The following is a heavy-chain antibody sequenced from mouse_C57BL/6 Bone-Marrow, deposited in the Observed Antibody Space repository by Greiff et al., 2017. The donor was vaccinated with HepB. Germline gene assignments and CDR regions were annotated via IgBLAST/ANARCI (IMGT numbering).Heavy chain of an antibody. Sequence: EVKVVESGAGLAKPGGSLKLSCAASGFTFSSYAMSWVRQTPEKRLEWVAYISSGGDYIYYADTVKGRFTISRDNARNTLYLQMSSLKSEDTAMYYCTRACYGSSYGWFAYWGQGTLVTVSA. D-gene: IGHD1-1*01. CDR1: GFTFSSYA. CDR2: ISSGGDYI. CDR3: TRACYGSSYGWFAY. V-gene: IGHV5-9-1*02. J-gene: IGHJ3*01.